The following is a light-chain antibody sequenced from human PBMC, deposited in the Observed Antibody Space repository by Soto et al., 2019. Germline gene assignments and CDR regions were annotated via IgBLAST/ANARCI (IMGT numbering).Light chain of an antibody. V-gene: IGLV2-14*01. CDR3: SSFTSRCTFV. CDR1: RSDVGAYNY. J-gene: IGLJ1*01. CDR2: EVT. Sequence: QSALTQPASVSGAPGQSIAISCTGTRSDVGAYNYVSWYQQHPGKAPKLMISEVTNRPSGVSDRFSGSNSGNTASLTISGLQAEDEADYYCSSFTSRCTFVFGTGTKLTVL.